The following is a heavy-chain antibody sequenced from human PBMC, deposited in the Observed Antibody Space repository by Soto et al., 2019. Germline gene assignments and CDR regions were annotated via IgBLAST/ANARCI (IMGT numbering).Heavy chain of an antibody. V-gene: IGHV4-30-2*01. CDR1: GGSTSSGGYS. Sequence: SETLSLTCAVSGGSTSSGGYSWSWIRQPPGKGLEWIGYIYHSGSTYYNPSLKSRVTISVDRSKNQFSLKLSSVTAADTAVYYCARELFGRSDPWGQGTLVTVSS. CDR3: ARELFGRSDP. D-gene: IGHD3-10*01. J-gene: IGHJ5*02. CDR2: IYHSGST.